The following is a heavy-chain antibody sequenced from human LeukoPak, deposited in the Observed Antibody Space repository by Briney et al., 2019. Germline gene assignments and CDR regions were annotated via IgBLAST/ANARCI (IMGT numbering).Heavy chain of an antibody. CDR1: GFIFSDYS. CDR3: ALKANWFDS. Sequence: PGGSLRLSCAASGFIFSDYSVNWVRQAPGRGLEGVSTISSGGSYIYYADSVKGRFTISGDKAMSSVFLQMNSLGVEDTAVYYCALKANWFDSWGQGTLVTVSS. V-gene: IGHV3-21*01. J-gene: IGHJ5*01. CDR2: ISSGGSYI.